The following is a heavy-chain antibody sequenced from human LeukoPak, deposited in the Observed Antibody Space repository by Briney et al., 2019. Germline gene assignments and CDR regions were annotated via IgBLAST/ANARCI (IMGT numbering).Heavy chain of an antibody. D-gene: IGHD6-19*01. CDR1: GYTFTGYY. CDR2: IDPNSGDT. CDR3: ARDKNGSSGWYSFFDY. J-gene: IGHJ4*02. Sequence: ASVKVSCKASGYTFTGYYMYWVRQAPGQGPEWMGWIDPNSGDTNYAQKFQGRVTMTRDTSISTAYMELSRLRSDDTAVYYCARDKNGSSGWYSFFDYWGQGTLITVSS. V-gene: IGHV1-2*02.